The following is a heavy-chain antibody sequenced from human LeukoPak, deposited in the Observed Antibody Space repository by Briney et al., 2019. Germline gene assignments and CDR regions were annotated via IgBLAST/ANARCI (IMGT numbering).Heavy chain of an antibody. J-gene: IGHJ6*03. D-gene: IGHD6-6*01. CDR1: GGSISSGSYY. CDR3: ARGVAARDYYYYYMDA. Sequence: PSETLSLTCTVSGGSISSGSYYWSWIRQPAGKGLEWIGRIYTSGSTDYNPSLKSRVTISVDTSKNQFSLKLSSVTAADTAVYYCARGVAARDYYYYYMDAWGKGTTVTVSS. V-gene: IGHV4-61*02. CDR2: IYTSGST.